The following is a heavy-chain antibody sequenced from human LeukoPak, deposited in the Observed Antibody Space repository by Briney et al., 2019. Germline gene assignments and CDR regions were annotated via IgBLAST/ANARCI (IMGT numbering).Heavy chain of an antibody. D-gene: IGHD6-13*01. Sequence: GRSLRLSCAASGFTFSSYGMHWVRQAPGEGLEWVAVISYDGSNKYYADSVKGRFTISRDNSKNTLYLQMNSLRAEDTAVYYCAKGHTRWYNYYYYGMDVWGQGTPVTVSS. CDR1: GFTFSSYG. J-gene: IGHJ6*02. CDR3: AKGHTRWYNYYYYGMDV. CDR2: ISYDGSNK. V-gene: IGHV3-30*18.